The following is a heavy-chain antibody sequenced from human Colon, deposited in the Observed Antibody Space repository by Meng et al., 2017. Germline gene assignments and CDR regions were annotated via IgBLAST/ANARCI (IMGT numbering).Heavy chain of an antibody. Sequence: QVQLQESGPGLVKPSQTLSLTCTVSGGSISSGDYYWGWIRQPPGRGLEWIGYIYYSGSTYYNPSLRSRVTISVDTSKNQFSLILTSVTAADTAVYFCARVETATTNPYFDYWGQGTLVTVSS. CDR3: ARVETATTNPYFDY. V-gene: IGHV4-30-4*01. CDR2: IYYSGST. J-gene: IGHJ4*02. CDR1: GGSISSGDYY. D-gene: IGHD5-24*01.